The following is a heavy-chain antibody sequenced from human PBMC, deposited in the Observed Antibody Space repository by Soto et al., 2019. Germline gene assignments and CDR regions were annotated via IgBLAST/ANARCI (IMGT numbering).Heavy chain of an antibody. V-gene: IGHV3-30-3*01. CDR1: GFTFSNYA. D-gene: IGHD4-17*01. J-gene: IGHJ1*01. CDR3: ARDHYSEYPGYLQP. CDR2: TSDDGSNK. Sequence: QVQLEESGAGVAQPGRSLRLSCAASGFTFSNYAMHWVRQAPGKGQQRVAITSDDGSNKYYADSVKGRFTITRDAPKNTLYLQMNSLRPEDTSVYYCARDHYSEYPGYLQPWGQGTLVTVSS.